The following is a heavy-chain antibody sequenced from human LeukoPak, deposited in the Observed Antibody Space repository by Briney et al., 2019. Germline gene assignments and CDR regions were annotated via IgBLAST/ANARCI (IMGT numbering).Heavy chain of an antibody. J-gene: IGHJ4*02. CDR1: GFTFSDYY. Sequence: TGGSLRLSCAASGFTFSDYYMSWIRQAPGKGLEWVSYISSSGSTIYYADSVKGRFTISRANAKNSLFLQMNSLRAEDTAVYYCARGPHGGFVIIPTEFWGQGTLVTVSS. V-gene: IGHV3-11*04. CDR3: ARGPHGGFVIIPTEF. CDR2: ISSSGSTI. D-gene: IGHD3-3*01.